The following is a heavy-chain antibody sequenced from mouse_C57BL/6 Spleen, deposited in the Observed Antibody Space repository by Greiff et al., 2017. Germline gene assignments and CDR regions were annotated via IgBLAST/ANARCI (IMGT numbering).Heavy chain of an antibody. CDR3: ARGRAWFAY. CDR2: IYPGSGST. V-gene: IGHV1-55*01. J-gene: IGHJ3*01. Sequence: QVQLQQPGAELVKPGASVKMSCKASGYTFTSYWIHWVKQRPGQGLEWIGDIYPGSGSTNYNEKFKSKATLTVDKSSSTAYMQLSSLSSEDSAVYFCARGRAWFAYWGHGALVTVSA. CDR1: GYTFTSYW.